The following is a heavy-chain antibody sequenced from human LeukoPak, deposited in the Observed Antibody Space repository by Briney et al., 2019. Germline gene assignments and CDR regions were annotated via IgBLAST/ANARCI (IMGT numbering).Heavy chain of an antibody. D-gene: IGHD7-27*01. J-gene: IGHJ4*02. CDR2: VIPMFGTT. V-gene: IGHV1-69*05. CDR1: GGTFSSDP. Sequence: ASVKVSCKASGGTFSSDPISWVRQAPGQGREWMGRVIPMFGTTNYAQKFQRGVTITTYESTSTAYMELNSLTSEDTAVYYCARDTGELIYGRQGSLVTVS. CDR3: ARDTGELIY.